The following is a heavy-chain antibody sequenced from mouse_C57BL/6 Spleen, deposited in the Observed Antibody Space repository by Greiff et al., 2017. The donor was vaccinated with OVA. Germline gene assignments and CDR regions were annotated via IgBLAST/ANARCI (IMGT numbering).Heavy chain of an antibody. D-gene: IGHD3-2*02. V-gene: IGHV1-69*01. CDR2: IDPSDSYT. CDR3: ARGARQLRLYFDY. CDR1: GYTFTSYW. J-gene: IGHJ2*01. Sequence: VQLQQPGAELVMPGASVKLSCKASGYTFTSYWMHWVKQRPGQGLEWIGEIDPSDSYTNYNQKFKGKSTLTVDKSSSTAYMQLSSLTSEDSAVYYCARGARQLRLYFDYWDQGTTLTVSS.